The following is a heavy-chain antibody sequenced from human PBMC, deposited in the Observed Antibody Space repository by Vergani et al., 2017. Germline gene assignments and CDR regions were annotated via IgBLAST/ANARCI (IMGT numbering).Heavy chain of an antibody. CDR2: ISSSGSTI. J-gene: IGHJ4*02. CDR1: GFTFSDYY. Sequence: QVQLVESGGGLVKPGGSLRLSCAASGFTFSDYYMSWIRQAPGKGLEWVSYISSSGSTIYYADSVKGRFTISRDNAKNSLYLQMNSLRAEDTAVYYCAVRVDCSITSCYDSNYWGQGTLVTVSS. V-gene: IGHV3-11*01. CDR3: AVRVDCSITSCYDSNY. D-gene: IGHD2-2*01.